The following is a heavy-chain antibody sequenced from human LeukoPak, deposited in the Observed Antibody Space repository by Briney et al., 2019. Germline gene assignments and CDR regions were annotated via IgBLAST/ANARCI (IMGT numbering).Heavy chain of an antibody. CDR2: IIPIFGTA. CDR1: GGTFSSYA. J-gene: IGHJ4*02. D-gene: IGHD3-10*01. CDR3: AREGVTMVRGAPATSPSTYYYFDY. V-gene: IGHV1-69*13. Sequence: PGASVKVSCKASGGTFSSYAISWVRQAPGQGLEWMGGIIPIFGTANYAQKFQGRVTITADESTSTAYMELSSLRSEDTAVYYCAREGVTMVRGAPATSPSTYYYFDYWGQGTLVTVSS.